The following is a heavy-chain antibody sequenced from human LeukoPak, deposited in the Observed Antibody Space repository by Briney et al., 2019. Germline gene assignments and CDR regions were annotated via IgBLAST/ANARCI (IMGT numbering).Heavy chain of an antibody. J-gene: IGHJ4*02. V-gene: IGHV1-69*06. D-gene: IGHD3-22*01. Sequence: SVKVSCKASGGTFSSYAISWVRQAPGQGLEWMGGIIPIFGTANYAQKFQGRVTITADKSTSTAYMELSSLRSEDTAVYYCATGGYYYDSSGYKYWGQGTLVTVSS. CDR1: GGTFSSYA. CDR3: ATGGYYYDSSGYKY. CDR2: IIPIFGTA.